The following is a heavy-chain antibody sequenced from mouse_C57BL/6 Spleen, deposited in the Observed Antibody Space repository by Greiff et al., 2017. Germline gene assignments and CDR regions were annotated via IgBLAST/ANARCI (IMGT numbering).Heavy chain of an antibody. CDR3: TTYSSPMDY. J-gene: IGHJ4*01. CDR1: GFNIKDYY. Sequence: VQLQQSGAELVRPGASVKLSCTASGFNIKDYYMHWVKQWPEQGLEWIGRFDPEDVDTEYAPKFQGKATMTADTSSNTAYLQLSSLTSEDTAVYYCTTYSSPMDYWGQGTSVTVSS. D-gene: IGHD6-2*01. V-gene: IGHV14-1*01. CDR2: FDPEDVDT.